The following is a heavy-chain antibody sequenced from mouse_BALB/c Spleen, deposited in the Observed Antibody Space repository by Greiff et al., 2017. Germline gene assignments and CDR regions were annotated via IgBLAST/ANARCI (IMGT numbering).Heavy chain of an antibody. D-gene: IGHD2-2*01. Sequence: VQLQQSGAELVKPGASVKLSCTASGFNIKDTYMHWVKQRPEQGLEWIGRIDPANGNTKYDPKFQGKATITADTSSNTAYLQLSSLTSEDTAVYYCARGNYGNDVWFAYWGQGTLVTVSA. CDR2: IDPANGNT. J-gene: IGHJ3*01. CDR1: GFNIKDTY. V-gene: IGHV14-3*02. CDR3: ARGNYGNDVWFAY.